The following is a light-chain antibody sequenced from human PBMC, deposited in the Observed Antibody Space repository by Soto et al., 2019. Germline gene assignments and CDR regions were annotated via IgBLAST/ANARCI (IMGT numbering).Light chain of an antibody. V-gene: IGKV1-39*01. Sequence: DIQMTQAPSSLSASVGDRVTITCRASQSISSYLNWYQQKPGKAPKLLIHAASRLQSRVPSRFSGSGSARYITLTISSLQPEDFETYDCQQSYSTPYTFGKGNKVEIK. CDR3: QQSYSTPYT. J-gene: IGKJ2*01. CDR2: AAS. CDR1: QSISSY.